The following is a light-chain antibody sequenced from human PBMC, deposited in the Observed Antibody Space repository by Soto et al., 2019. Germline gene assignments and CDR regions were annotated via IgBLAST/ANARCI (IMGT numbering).Light chain of an antibody. J-gene: IGKJ1*01. Sequence: DIQMPQSPSTLSASVGDRVTITCRASQSISSWLAWYQQKPGTAPKLLIYKASSLQSGVPSRFSGSGSGTEFTLTISSLQPDDFATYYCQQYVRAFRSFGQGTKVEFK. CDR3: QQYVRAFRS. CDR2: KAS. V-gene: IGKV1-5*03. CDR1: QSISSW.